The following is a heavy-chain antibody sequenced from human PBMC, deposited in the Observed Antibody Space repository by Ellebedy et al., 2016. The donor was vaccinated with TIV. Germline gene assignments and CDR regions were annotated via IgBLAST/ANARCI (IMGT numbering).Heavy chain of an antibody. Sequence: GESLKISCAASGFTFSSYWMHWVRQAPGKGLVRVSRINSDGSSTSYADSVKGRFTISRDNAKNTLYLQMNSLRAEDTAVYYCARGVRYSSGQDAFDIWGQGTMVTVSS. CDR2: INSDGSST. CDR1: GFTFSSYW. CDR3: ARGVRYSSGQDAFDI. J-gene: IGHJ3*02. V-gene: IGHV3-74*01. D-gene: IGHD6-19*01.